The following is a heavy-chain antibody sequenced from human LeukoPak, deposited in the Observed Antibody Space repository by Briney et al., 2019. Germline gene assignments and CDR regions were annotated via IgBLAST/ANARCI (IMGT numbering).Heavy chain of an antibody. D-gene: IGHD2-2*01. V-gene: IGHV3-21*05. CDR2: INDDSSDI. Sequence: PGGSLRLSCEASGFTFSNYAMSWVRQAPGKGLEWVSYINDDSSDIHYAGSVRGRFTISRDDARKTLYLQLSSLRVEDTAVYYCARDTFQPGLIDSWGQGTLVTVSS. CDR3: ARDTFQPGLIDS. J-gene: IGHJ4*02. CDR1: GFTFSNYA.